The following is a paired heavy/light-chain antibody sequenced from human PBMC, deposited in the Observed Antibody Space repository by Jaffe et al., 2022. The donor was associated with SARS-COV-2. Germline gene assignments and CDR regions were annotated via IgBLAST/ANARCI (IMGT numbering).Heavy chain of an antibody. CDR2: IWYDGSNK. V-gene: IGHV3-33*01. D-gene: IGHD3-16*01. J-gene: IGHJ6*02. CDR1: GFTFSSYG. CDR3: ARESLVKGGSIMMYYYYGMDV. Sequence: QVQLVESGGGVVQPGRSLRLSCAASGFTFSSYGMHWVRQAPGKGLEWVAVIWYDGSNKYYADSVKGRFTISRDNSKNTLYLQMNSLRAEDTAVYYCARESLVKGGSIMMYYYYGMDVWGQGTTVTVSS.
Light chain of an antibody. CDR3: MQALQTAFT. V-gene: IGKV2-28*01. Sequence: DIVMTQSPLSLPVTPGEPASISCRSSQSLLHSNGYNYLDWYLQKPGQSPQLLIYLGSNRASGVPDRFSGSGSGTDFTLKISRVEAEDVGVYYCMQALQTAFTFGPGTKVDIK. CDR1: QSLLHSNGYNY. J-gene: IGKJ3*01. CDR2: LGS.